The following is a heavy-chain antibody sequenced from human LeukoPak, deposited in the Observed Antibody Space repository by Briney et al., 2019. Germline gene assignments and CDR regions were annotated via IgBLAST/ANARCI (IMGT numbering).Heavy chain of an antibody. J-gene: IGHJ4*02. CDR1: GGSFSGYY. V-gene: IGHV4-34*01. CDR2: IYHSGST. D-gene: IGHD3-16*02. CDR3: ARVGFGGVIAGFDY. Sequence: PSETLSLTCAVYGGSFSGYYWSWVRQPPGKGLEWIGEIYHSGSTNYNPSLKSRVTISVDKSKNQFSLKLSSVTAADTAVYYCARVGFGGVIAGFDYWGQGTLVTVSS.